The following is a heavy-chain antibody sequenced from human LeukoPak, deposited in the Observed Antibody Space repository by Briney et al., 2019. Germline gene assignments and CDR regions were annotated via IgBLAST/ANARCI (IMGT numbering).Heavy chain of an antibody. V-gene: IGHV1-2*02. Sequence: ASVKVSCKASGYTFTGYYMHWVRQAPGQGLEWMGWINPNSGGTNYAQKFQGRVTMTRDTSISTAYMELSRLRSDDTAVYYCAGSSRYCSSTSCWFDYYGMDVWGQGTTVTVSS. CDR3: AGSSRYCSSTSCWFDYYGMDV. D-gene: IGHD2-2*01. CDR1: GYTFTGYY. CDR2: INPNSGGT. J-gene: IGHJ6*02.